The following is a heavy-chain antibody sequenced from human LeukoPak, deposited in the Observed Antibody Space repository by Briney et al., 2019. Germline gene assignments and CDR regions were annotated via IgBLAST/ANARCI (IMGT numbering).Heavy chain of an antibody. J-gene: IGHJ4*02. D-gene: IGHD1-1*01. CDR2: IYYSGST. V-gene: IGHV4-30-4*08. Sequence: SETLSLTCTVSGGSISSGDYYWSWIRQPPGKGLEWIGYIYYSGSTYYNPSLKSRVTISVDTSKNQFSLKLSSVTAADTAVYYRARANTTTLPLDYWGQGTLVTVSS. CDR3: ARANTTTLPLDY. CDR1: GGSISSGDYY.